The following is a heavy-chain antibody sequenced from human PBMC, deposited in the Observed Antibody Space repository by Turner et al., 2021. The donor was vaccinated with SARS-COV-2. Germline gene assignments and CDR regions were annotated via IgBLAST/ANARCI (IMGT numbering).Heavy chain of an antibody. Sequence: QVQLVQSGAKVKKPGSSVKVSCKASGVTFSSYAISWVRQAPGQGLEWMGGIIPIFGTANYAQKFQGRVTITADESTSTAYMELSSLRSEDTAVYYCARGEVGYCSGGRCYSGSYWGQGTLVTVSS. CDR3: ARGEVGYCSGGRCYSGSY. D-gene: IGHD2-15*01. J-gene: IGHJ4*02. V-gene: IGHV1-69*01. CDR2: IIPIFGTA. CDR1: GVTFSSYA.